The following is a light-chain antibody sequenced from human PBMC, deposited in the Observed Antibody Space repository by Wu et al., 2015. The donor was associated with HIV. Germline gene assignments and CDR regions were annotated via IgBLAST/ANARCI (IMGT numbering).Light chain of an antibody. CDR1: QDIETF. Sequence: DIEMTQSPSSLSACVGDRITFTCRASQDIETFLNWYQHKPGKAPDPLIRGASSLESGVPLRFSGSGSGTHFTLSISSLQAEDVATYYCQQSFSLYTFGQGTKPEI. CDR3: QQSFSLYT. CDR2: GAS. V-gene: IGKV1-39*01. J-gene: IGKJ2*01.